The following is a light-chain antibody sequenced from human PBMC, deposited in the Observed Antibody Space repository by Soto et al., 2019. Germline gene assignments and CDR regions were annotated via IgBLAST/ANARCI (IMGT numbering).Light chain of an antibody. V-gene: IGLV2-8*01. CDR2: EVY. J-gene: IGLJ1*01. Sequence: QSPLTQPPSASGSPGQSVSISCTGTSSDVGGYNYVSWYQHHPGNAPKLIIYEVYKRPSGVPDRFSGSKSGNTAALTVSGLQAEDEADYYCSSCVGTKSYGFGTGTKLTVL. CDR3: SSCVGTKSYG. CDR1: SSDVGGYNY.